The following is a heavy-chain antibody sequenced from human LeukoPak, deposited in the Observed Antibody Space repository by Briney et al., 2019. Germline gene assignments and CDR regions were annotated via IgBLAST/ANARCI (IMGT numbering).Heavy chain of an antibody. CDR2: IYSGGST. V-gene: IGHV3-53*01. D-gene: IGHD3-9*01. CDR3: AKDSPYDVLTGYFPS. Sequence: PGGSLRLSCAASGFTVSNNYMNWVRQAPGEGLEWVSVIYSGGSTYYADSVKGRFSISRDNSKNTLYLQMNSLRAEDTAIYYCAKDSPYDVLTGYFPSWGQGTLVTVSS. CDR1: GFTVSNNY. J-gene: IGHJ4*02.